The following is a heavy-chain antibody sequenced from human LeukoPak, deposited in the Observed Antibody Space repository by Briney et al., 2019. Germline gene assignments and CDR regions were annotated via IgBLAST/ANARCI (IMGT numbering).Heavy chain of an antibody. Sequence: ASVKVSCKASGYTFTSYGISWVRQAPGQGLEWKGWISAYNGNTNYAQKLQGRVTMTTDTSTSTAYMELRSLRSDDTAVYYCARDDYCSSTSCYPPDYWGQGTLVTVSS. CDR2: ISAYNGNT. V-gene: IGHV1-18*01. J-gene: IGHJ4*02. CDR3: ARDDYCSSTSCYPPDY. CDR1: GYTFTSYG. D-gene: IGHD2-2*01.